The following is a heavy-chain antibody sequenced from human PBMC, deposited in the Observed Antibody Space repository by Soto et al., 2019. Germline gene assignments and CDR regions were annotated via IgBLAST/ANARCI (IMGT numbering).Heavy chain of an antibody. CDR2: ITGSGGST. D-gene: IGHD6-19*01. CDR3: ARDLQQWLILARFDY. CDR1: GFPFSSFA. Sequence: GGSTRLSCAASGFPFSSFAMSWVRQAPGKGLEWVSAITGSGGSTYYADSVRGRFTISRDNSKNTLYLQINSLRAEDTALYYCARDLQQWLILARFDYWGQGTLVTVSS. V-gene: IGHV3-23*01. J-gene: IGHJ4*02.